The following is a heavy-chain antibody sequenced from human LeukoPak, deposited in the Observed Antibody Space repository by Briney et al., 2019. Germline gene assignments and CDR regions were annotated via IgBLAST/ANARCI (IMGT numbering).Heavy chain of an antibody. CDR2: ITWKSGTI. J-gene: IGHJ3*02. V-gene: IGHV3-9*01. Sequence: GGSLRLSCAASGFTFDDYAMHWVRQGPGKGLEWVSGITWKSGTIGYADSVKGRFTISRDNAKNSLYLQMNSLRAEDTALYYCAKDVTGTGAFDIWGQGTMVTVSS. CDR1: GFTFDDYA. D-gene: IGHD1-7*01. CDR3: AKDVTGTGAFDI.